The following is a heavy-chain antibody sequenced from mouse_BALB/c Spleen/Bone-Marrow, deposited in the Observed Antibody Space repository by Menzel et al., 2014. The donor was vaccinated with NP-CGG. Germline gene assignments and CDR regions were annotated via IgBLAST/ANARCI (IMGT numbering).Heavy chain of an antibody. J-gene: IGHJ3*01. CDR3: ARGGRYDGAWFAY. Sequence: VQLKESGPELVKPGASVKMSCKASGYTFTSYVMHWVKRKPGQGLEWIGYINPYNDGTKYNEKFKGKATLTSDKSSSTAYMELSSLTSEDSAVYYCARGGRYDGAWFAYWGQGTLVTVSA. D-gene: IGHD2-14*01. V-gene: IGHV1-14*01. CDR2: INPYNDGT. CDR1: GYTFTSYV.